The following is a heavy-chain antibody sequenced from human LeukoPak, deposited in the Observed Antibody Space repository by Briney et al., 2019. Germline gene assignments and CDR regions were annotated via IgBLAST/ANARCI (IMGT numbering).Heavy chain of an antibody. V-gene: IGHV3-30*02. CDR3: AKDFRGSGSTMDY. D-gene: IGHD3-10*01. CDR2: IESDGRND. Sequence: GGSLRLSCAASGFTFTNYDMHWVRQAPGKGLEWVAFIESDGRNDYYADSVKGRFTISRDNSKKTLYLQMNSLRDEDTAVYYCAKDFRGSGSTMDYWGQGTLVTVSS. CDR1: GFTFTNYD. J-gene: IGHJ4*02.